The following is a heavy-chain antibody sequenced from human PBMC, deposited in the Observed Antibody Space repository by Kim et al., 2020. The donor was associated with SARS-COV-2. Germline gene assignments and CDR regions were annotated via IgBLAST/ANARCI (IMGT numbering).Heavy chain of an antibody. D-gene: IGHD2-2*01. CDR3: ASYVVAAGRKIDS. CDR2: IGPGADK. V-gene: IGHV3-23*01. J-gene: IGHJ4*02. CDR1: GFTFSAYA. Sequence: GGSLRLSCAASGFTFSAYAMTWVRQAPGKGLEWVSAIGPGADKHYPDSVKGRFTISRDNSKSTLYLQMDSLRTEDTAVYYCASYVVAAGRKIDSWGQGTLVTVSS.